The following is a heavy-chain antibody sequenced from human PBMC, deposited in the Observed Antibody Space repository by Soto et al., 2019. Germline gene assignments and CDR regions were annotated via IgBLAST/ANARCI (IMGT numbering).Heavy chain of an antibody. CDR1: GFTFSSYG. CDR3: ARGGYCSIFCCYGYHHYVMAF. Sequence: GGNLRLSSAASGFTFSSYGMHWVRQAPGKGLEWVAVIWYDGSNKYYADSVKGRFTISRDNSKNTLYLQMNSLRAEDTAVYYCARGGYCSIFCCYGYHHYVMAFRGQG. CDR2: IWYDGSNK. D-gene: IGHD2-2*01. V-gene: IGHV3-33*01. J-gene: IGHJ6*02.